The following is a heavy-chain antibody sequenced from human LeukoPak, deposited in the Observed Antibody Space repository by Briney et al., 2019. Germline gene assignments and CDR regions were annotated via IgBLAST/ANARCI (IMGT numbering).Heavy chain of an antibody. Sequence: SETLSLTCAVYGGSFSGYYWSWIRQPPGKGLEWIGEINHSGSTNYNPSLKSRVTISVDTSKNQFSLKLSSVTAADTAVYYCARASPDYCGGDCYSPFDYWGQGTLVTVSS. V-gene: IGHV4-34*01. CDR1: GGSFSGYY. CDR2: INHSGST. D-gene: IGHD2-21*02. J-gene: IGHJ4*02. CDR3: ARASPDYCGGDCYSPFDY.